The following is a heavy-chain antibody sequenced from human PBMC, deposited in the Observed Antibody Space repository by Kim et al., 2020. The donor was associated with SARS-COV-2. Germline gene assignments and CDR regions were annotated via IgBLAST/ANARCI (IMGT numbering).Heavy chain of an antibody. J-gene: IGHJ5*02. V-gene: IGHV3-23*01. Sequence: GGSLRLSCAASGFTFSSYAMSWVRQAPGKGLEWVSAISGSGGSTYYADSVKGRFTISRDNSKNTLYLQMNSLRAEDTAVYYCAKDYWAYSSSWYWVLGWFDPWGQGTLVTVSS. D-gene: IGHD6-13*01. CDR1: GFTFSSYA. CDR2: ISGSGGST. CDR3: AKDYWAYSSSWYWVLGWFDP.